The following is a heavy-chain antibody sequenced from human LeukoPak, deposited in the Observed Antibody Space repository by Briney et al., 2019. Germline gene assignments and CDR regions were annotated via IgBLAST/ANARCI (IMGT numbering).Heavy chain of an antibody. J-gene: IGHJ4*02. CDR3: ARGRGWQLLWDGYYFDY. CDR2: IYYSGST. Sequence: PSETLSLTCTVSGGSISSGDYYWSWIRQSPGKGLEWIGYIYYSGSTYYNPSLKSRVTISVDTSKNQFSLKLSSVTAADTAVYYCARGRGWQLLWDGYYFDYWGQGTLVTVSS. CDR1: GGSISSGDYY. V-gene: IGHV4-30-4*01. D-gene: IGHD2-15*01.